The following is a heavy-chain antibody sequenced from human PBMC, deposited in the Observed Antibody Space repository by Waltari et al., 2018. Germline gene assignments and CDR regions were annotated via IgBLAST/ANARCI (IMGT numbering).Heavy chain of an antibody. V-gene: IGHV4-34*01. CDR2: INRGGNI. CDR3: ARAEQGGSAVGPDFQH. D-gene: IGHD1-26*01. CDR1: GGPFSGYY. J-gene: IGHJ1*01. Sequence: QVHLQQWGAGLLKPSATLSHTCAAYGGPFSGYYWAWRSQPPGKGPEWIGEINRGGNINLNPSLKSRVIMSVDTSKNQVFLKLTSVTAADTAVYYCARAEQGGSAVGPDFQHWGQGTLVTVSS.